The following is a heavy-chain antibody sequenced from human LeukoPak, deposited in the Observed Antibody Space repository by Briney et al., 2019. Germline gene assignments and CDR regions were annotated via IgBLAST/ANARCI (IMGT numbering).Heavy chain of an antibody. J-gene: IGHJ4*02. V-gene: IGHV4-39*01. D-gene: IGHD4-11*01. CDR2: IYESGTT. Sequence: SETLSLTCTVSGGSISSSTFYWGWIRQPPGKGLEWIGSIYESGTTYYNPSLKSRVTISVDTSKNQFSLKLSSVTASDTAVYYCARRPNAVTFDYWGQGTLVTVSS. CDR3: ARRPNAVTFDY. CDR1: GGSISSSTFY.